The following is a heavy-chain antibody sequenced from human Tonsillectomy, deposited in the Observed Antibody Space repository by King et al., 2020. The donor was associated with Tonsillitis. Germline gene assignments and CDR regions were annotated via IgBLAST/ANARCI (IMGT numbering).Heavy chain of an antibody. Sequence: VQLVESGGGLAQPGGSLRLSCAASGFTFSSYSLSWVRQAPGKGLEWVSGIGGSGFSRYYADSVKGRFTISRDSSQNTLYLEIHSLRAEDTAVYYCAKAGESEWERRTTMVALDVWGQGTMVTVSS. V-gene: IGHV3-23*04. J-gene: IGHJ3*01. CDR1: GFTFSSYS. CDR2: IGGSGFSR. CDR3: AKAGESEWERRTTMVALDV. D-gene: IGHD1-26*01.